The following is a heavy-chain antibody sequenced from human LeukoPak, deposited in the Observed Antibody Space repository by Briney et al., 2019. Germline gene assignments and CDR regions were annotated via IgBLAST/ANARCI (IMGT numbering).Heavy chain of an antibody. J-gene: IGHJ1*01. CDR1: GFTFSNYG. D-gene: IGHD6-13*01. Sequence: TGGSLRLSCAASGFTFSNYGMHWVRQAPGKGLEWVAFIRNDGSTKFYADSVKGRFTISRDNSKSTLELQMNSLRGEDTAVYYCAKNESYSSSFAQWDQGTLVTVSS. V-gene: IGHV3-30*02. CDR3: AKNESYSSSFAQ. CDR2: IRNDGSTK.